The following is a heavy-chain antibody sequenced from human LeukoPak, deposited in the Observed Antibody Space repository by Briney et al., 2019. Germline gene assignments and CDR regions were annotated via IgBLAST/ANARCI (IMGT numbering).Heavy chain of an antibody. V-gene: IGHV3-30*03. CDR3: ARVGDDLRSGGGYYYYMDV. Sequence: GGSLRLYCAASRFTFRGCGLHWVRDAPGKGLEWVAVVSYDGVETHYADSVKGRFTIARDNSKNTLSLQMNSLRAEDTAVYLCARVGDDLRSGGGYYYYMDVWGKGTTVTVSS. CDR1: RFTFRGCG. CDR2: VSYDGVET. D-gene: IGHD3/OR15-3a*01. J-gene: IGHJ6*03.